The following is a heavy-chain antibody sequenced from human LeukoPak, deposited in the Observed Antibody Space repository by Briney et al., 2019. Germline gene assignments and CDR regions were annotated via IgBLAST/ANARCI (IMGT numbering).Heavy chain of an antibody. D-gene: IGHD5-12*01. CDR1: GLTFDNFS. CDR2: ISSRATNT. Sequence: GASLRLSCVVSGLTFDNFSMGWVRQAPGEGLEWVSTISSRATNTYYADSVKGRFTISRDNSKNTLYLELNTLRAEDTAVYYCAAGGRYTYGYGDLGQGTLVTVSS. CDR3: AAGGRYTYGYGD. V-gene: IGHV3-23*01. J-gene: IGHJ4*02.